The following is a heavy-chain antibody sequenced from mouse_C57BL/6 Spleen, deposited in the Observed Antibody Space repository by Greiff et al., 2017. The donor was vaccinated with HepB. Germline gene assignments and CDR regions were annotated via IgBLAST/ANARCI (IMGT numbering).Heavy chain of an antibody. Sequence: VQLQQSGPELVKPGASVKISCKASGYTFTDYYMNWVKQSHGKSLEWIGDINPNNGGTSYNQKFKGKATLTVDKSSSTAYMELRSLTSEDSAVYYCFYDYDGFEYFDVWGTGTTVTVSS. J-gene: IGHJ1*03. CDR2: INPNNGGT. V-gene: IGHV1-26*01. CDR1: GYTFTDYY. CDR3: FYDYDGFEYFDV. D-gene: IGHD2-4*01.